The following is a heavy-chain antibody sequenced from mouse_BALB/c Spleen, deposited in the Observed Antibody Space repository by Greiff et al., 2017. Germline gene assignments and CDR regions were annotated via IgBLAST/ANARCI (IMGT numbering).Heavy chain of an antibody. CDR2: IDPENGNT. CDR3: ASGDYYGYYAMDY. V-gene: IGHV14-1*02. Sequence: VQLQQSGAELVRPGALVKLSCKASGFNIKDYYMHWVKQRPEQGLEWIGWIDPENGNTIYDPKFQGKASITADTSSNTAYLQLSSLTSEDTAVYYCASGDYYGYYAMDYWGQGTSVTVSS. D-gene: IGHD1-2*01. J-gene: IGHJ4*01. CDR1: GFNIKDYY.